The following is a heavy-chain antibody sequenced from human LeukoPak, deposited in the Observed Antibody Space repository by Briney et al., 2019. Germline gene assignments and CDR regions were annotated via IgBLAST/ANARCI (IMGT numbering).Heavy chain of an antibody. D-gene: IGHD1-7*01. CDR2: INPHSGGT. Sequence: ASVKVSCKASGYIFTDYYMHWVRQAPGQGLEWMGWINPHSGGTNYAQRFQGRVTMTRDTSISTAYMELSSLRSDDTAVYYCARVKLELRPRLTYGMDVWGQGTTLTVSS. V-gene: IGHV1-2*02. J-gene: IGHJ6*02. CDR3: ARVKLELRPRLTYGMDV. CDR1: GYIFTDYY.